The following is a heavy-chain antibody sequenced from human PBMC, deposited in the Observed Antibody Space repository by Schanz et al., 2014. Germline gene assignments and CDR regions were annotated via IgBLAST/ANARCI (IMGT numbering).Heavy chain of an antibody. CDR2: IWSDGTNE. J-gene: IGHJ4*02. D-gene: IGHD3-3*01. Sequence: VQLVESGGGLVKPGGSLRLSCATSGLTFTSAWMSWVRQAPGKGLEWVAVIWSDGTNEYYADSVKGRFTISGDSSKYTVYLQMNSLRAEDTAVYYCVRDSFFAFDYWGQGTLVTVSS. CDR3: VRDSFFAFDY. V-gene: IGHV3-33*08. CDR1: GLTFTSAW.